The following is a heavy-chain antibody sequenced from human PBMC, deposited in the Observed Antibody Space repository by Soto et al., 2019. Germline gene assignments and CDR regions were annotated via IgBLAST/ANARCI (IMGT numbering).Heavy chain of an antibody. CDR3: ARVSGIYYYGMDV. J-gene: IGHJ6*02. CDR1: AGSTSTAGDS. D-gene: IGHD3-10*01. Sequence: NLSLPSAVSAGSTSTAGDSLSWIRQPPGKGLEWIGYIYHSGSTYYNPSLKSRVTISVDRSKNQFSLKLSSVTAADTAVYYCARVSGIYYYGMDVWGQGTTVT. V-gene: IGHV4-30-2*01. CDR2: IYHSGST.